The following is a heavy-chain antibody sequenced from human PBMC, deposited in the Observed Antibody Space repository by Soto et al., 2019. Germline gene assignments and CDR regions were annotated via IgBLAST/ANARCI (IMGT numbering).Heavy chain of an antibody. D-gene: IGHD1-20*01. CDR3: ARVVQAPPCYINTGYKSLDX. V-gene: IGHV5-10-1*01. Sequence: GESLKISCKASGYTFNSYWIVWVRQMPGKGLELMVIIDPSDSYSTLSPSFQGQVNLSEERSIITAYLQWSSLKASDTAFYYCARVVQAPPCYINTGYKSLDXWGPGTLVTVSX. J-gene: IGHJ5*02. CDR2: IDPSDSYS. CDR1: GYTFNSYW.